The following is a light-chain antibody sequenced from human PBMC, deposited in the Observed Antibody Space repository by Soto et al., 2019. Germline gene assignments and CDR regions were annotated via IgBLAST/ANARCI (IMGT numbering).Light chain of an antibody. Sequence: EIVLTQSPATLSLSPGERATLSCRASQSVSSYLAWYQQKPGQAPRFLIYDASNRATGIPARFSGSGSGTDFTLTISSLEPEDFAVYYCQQRSNWPRTCGQGTKVEIK. J-gene: IGKJ1*01. CDR3: QQRSNWPRT. V-gene: IGKV3-11*01. CDR1: QSVSSY. CDR2: DAS.